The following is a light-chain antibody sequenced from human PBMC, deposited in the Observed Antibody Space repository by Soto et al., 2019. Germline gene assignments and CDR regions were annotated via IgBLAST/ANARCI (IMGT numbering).Light chain of an antibody. V-gene: IGLV2-14*03. CDR1: MSDVGRYNY. Sequence: HSVLTQPASVSGSPGQSITISCTGTMSDVGRYNYVSWYQQYPGKAPKAMIYDVSNRPSGVSNRFSGSKSGNTASLTISGLQAEDEADYYCNSYAGTSTPYIFGTGTKVTVL. CDR2: DVS. CDR3: NSYAGTSTPYI. J-gene: IGLJ1*01.